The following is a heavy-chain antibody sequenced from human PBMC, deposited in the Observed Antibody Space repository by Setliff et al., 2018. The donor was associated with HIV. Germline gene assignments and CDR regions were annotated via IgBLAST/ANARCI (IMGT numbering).Heavy chain of an antibody. J-gene: IGHJ3*02. CDR2: IIPMYNIP. CDR3: ARDQTGVAAAAFGGGSAWSDEGFDI. Sequence: SVKVSYKTSGGTLSNHVITWVRQAPGQGLEWMGMIIPMYNIPAYAQKFQGRVTFTADESTSTAYMELSSLSSEDTAVYYCARDQTGVAAAAFGGGSAWSDEGFDIWGQGTMVTVSS. D-gene: IGHD6-13*01. V-gene: IGHV1-69*13. CDR1: GGTLSNHV.